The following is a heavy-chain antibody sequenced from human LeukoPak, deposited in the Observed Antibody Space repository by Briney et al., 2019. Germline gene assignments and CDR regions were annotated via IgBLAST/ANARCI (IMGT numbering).Heavy chain of an antibody. CDR2: MNPNSGNT. D-gene: IGHD3-10*01. Sequence: ASVKVSCKASGYTFTSYDINWVRQATGQGLEWMGWMNPNSGNTGYAQKFQGRVTMTRNTSISTAYMGLSSLRSEDTAVYYCARGGRLRWFGKNWFDPWGQGTLVTVSS. CDR3: ARGGRLRWFGKNWFDP. J-gene: IGHJ5*02. CDR1: GYTFTSYD. V-gene: IGHV1-8*01.